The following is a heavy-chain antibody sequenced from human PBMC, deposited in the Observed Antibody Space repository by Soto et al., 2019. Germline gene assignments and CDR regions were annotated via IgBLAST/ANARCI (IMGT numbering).Heavy chain of an antibody. D-gene: IGHD6-13*01. CDR3: AREVQQRLVLWGWFDP. J-gene: IGHJ5*02. CDR2: ISSSSSTI. CDR1: GFTFSSYS. V-gene: IGHV3-48*02. Sequence: GGSLRLSCAASGFTFSSYSMNWVRQAPGKGLEWVSYISSSSSTIYYADSVKGRFTISRDNAKNSLYLQMNSLRDEDTAVYYCAREVQQRLVLWGWFDPWGQGTLVTVSS.